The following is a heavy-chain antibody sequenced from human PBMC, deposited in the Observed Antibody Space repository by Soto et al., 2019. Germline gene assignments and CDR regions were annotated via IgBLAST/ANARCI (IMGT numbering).Heavy chain of an antibody. CDR2: IHYGGST. D-gene: IGHD3-3*02. Sequence: SETLSLTCAVYGWSFSGYYWSWIRQPPGKGLEWIGSIHYGGSTYYNSALKSRVSTSVDTSKNQFSLNLTSVTAADTAVYYCARAPNPLAYNYFDPWGQGILVTVSS. J-gene: IGHJ5*02. V-gene: IGHV4-34*01. CDR3: ARAPNPLAYNYFDP. CDR1: GWSFSGYY.